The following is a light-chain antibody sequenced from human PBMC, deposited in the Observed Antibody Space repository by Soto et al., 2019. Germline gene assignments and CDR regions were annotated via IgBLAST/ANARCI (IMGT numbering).Light chain of an antibody. CDR3: TSYAGSSNWV. Sequence: QSALTQPPSASGSPGQSVTISCTGTGSDIGTYKYVSWYQQHPGQAPKLMIYEVSKRPSGVPDRFSGSKSGNTASLTVSGLQSEDEADYYSTSYAGSSNWVFGGGTKLTVL. CDR2: EVS. V-gene: IGLV2-8*01. CDR1: GSDIGTYKY. J-gene: IGLJ3*02.